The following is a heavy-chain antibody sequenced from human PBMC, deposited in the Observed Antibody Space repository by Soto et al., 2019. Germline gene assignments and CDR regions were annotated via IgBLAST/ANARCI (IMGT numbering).Heavy chain of an antibody. CDR2: INAGNGNT. CDR1: GYTFTSYA. D-gene: IGHD3-10*01. J-gene: IGHJ3*02. Sequence: ASVKVSCKASGYTFTSYAMHWVRQAPGQGLEWMGWINAGNGNTKYSQKFQGRVTITRDTSASTAYMELSSLRSEDTAVYYCARTYGSGKFSAFDIWGQGTMVTVSS. CDR3: ARTYGSGKFSAFDI. V-gene: IGHV1-3*01.